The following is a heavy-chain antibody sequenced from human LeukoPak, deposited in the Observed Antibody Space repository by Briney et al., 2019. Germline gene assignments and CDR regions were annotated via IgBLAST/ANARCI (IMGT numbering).Heavy chain of an antibody. D-gene: IGHD3-22*01. Sequence: GESLKISCKGSGYSFTSYWIGWVRQMPGKGLEWMGIIYPGDSDTRYSPSFQGQVTISADKSISTAYLQWSSLKASDTAMYYCARLAYYYDSSGPGDFDYWGQGTLVTVSS. CDR2: IYPGDSDT. V-gene: IGHV5-51*01. CDR3: ARLAYYYDSSGPGDFDY. J-gene: IGHJ4*02. CDR1: GYSFTSYW.